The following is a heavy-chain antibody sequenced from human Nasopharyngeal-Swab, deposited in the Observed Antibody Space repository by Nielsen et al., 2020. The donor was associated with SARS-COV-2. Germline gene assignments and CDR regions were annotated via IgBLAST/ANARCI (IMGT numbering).Heavy chain of an antibody. J-gene: IGHJ6*02. CDR1: GYTFTSYA. CDR3: AFGIAVAGPMGYYGMDD. D-gene: IGHD6-19*01. Sequence: ASVKVSCKASGYTFTSYAMHWVRQAPGQRLEWMGWINAGNGNTKYSQKFQGRVTITRDTSASTAYMELSSLRSEDTAVYYCAFGIAVAGPMGYYGMDDWGQGTTVTVSS. V-gene: IGHV1-3*01. CDR2: INAGNGNT.